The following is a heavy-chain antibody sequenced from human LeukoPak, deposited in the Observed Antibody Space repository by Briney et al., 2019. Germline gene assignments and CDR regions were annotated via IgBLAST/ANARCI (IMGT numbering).Heavy chain of an antibody. D-gene: IGHD3-3*01. CDR2: IRYDGSNK. V-gene: IGHV3-30*02. CDR3: AKDATVFGVVIISSFDY. Sequence: GGSMRLSCAASGFTFSSYGMHWVRQAPGKGLEWVAFIRYDGSNKYYADSVKGRFTISRDNSKNTLYLQMNSLRAEDTAVYYCAKDATVFGVVIISSFDYWGQGTLVTVSS. CDR1: GFTFSSYG. J-gene: IGHJ4*02.